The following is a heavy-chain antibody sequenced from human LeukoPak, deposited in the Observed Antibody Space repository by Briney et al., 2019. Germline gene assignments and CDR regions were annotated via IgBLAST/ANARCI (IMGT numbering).Heavy chain of an antibody. V-gene: IGHV3-66*01. CDR2: IYSGGST. J-gene: IGHJ4*02. CDR1: GFTVSSNY. Sequence: GGSLRLSCAASGFTVSSNYMSWVRQAPGKGLEWASVIYSGGSTYYADSVKGRFTISRDNSKNTLYLQMNSLRAEDTAVYYCAREIDYDSSGYYYAYFDYWGQGTLVTVSS. D-gene: IGHD3-22*01. CDR3: AREIDYDSSGYYYAYFDY.